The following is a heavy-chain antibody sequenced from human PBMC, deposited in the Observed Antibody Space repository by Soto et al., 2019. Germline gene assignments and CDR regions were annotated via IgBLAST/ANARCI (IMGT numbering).Heavy chain of an antibody. D-gene: IGHD3-10*01. J-gene: IGHJ6*02. CDR2: INPNSGGT. CDR1: GYTFTGYY. V-gene: IGHV1-2*02. CDR3: ARGGRIPRYGSGSHNSYYYYYGMDV. Sequence: GASVKVSCKASGYTFTGYYMHWVRQAPGQGLEWMGWINPNSGGTNYAQKFQGRVTMTRDTSISTAYMELSRLRSDDTAVYYCARGGRIPRYGSGSHNSYYYYYGMDVWGQGTTVTVSS.